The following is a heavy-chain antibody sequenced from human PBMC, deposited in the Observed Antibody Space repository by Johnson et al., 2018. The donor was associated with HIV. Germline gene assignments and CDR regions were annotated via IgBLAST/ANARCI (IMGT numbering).Heavy chain of an antibody. CDR1: GFTVSSNY. J-gene: IGHJ3*02. CDR2: IYSGGST. Sequence: EQLVESGGGLVQPGGSLRLSCAASGFTVSSNYMSWVRQAPGKGLEWVSVIYSGGSTYYADSVKGRFTISRDNSKNTLYLQTSRLRTEDTAVYYCARDREYGLAWGWAFDIWGQGTMVSVSS. V-gene: IGHV3-66*01. CDR3: ARDREYGLAWGWAFDI. D-gene: IGHD6-19*01.